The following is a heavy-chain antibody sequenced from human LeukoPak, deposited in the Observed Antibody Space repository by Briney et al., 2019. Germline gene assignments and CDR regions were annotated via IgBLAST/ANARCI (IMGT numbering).Heavy chain of an antibody. CDR3: ARGLKRRNQLLYSY. D-gene: IGHD2-2*02. J-gene: IGHJ4*02. CDR2: MNPNSGNT. V-gene: IGHV1-8*01. CDR1: RDTFTSYD. Sequence: ASVKVSCKPCRDTFTSYDINWVRQPTGQEREWMGWMNPNSGNTDYAQKFQGRGTMTRNTSIRPAYMELSSLRSADTAVYYCARGLKRRNQLLYSYWGQGTLVTAS.